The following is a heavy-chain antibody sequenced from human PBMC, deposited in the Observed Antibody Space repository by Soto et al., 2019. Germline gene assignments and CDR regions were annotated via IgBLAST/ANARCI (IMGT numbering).Heavy chain of an antibody. CDR3: ARDVVVVPAAMPISDGWFDP. Sequence: QVQLQESGPGLVKPSQTLSLTCTVSGGSISSGGYYWSWIRQHPGKGLEWIGYIYYSGSTYYNPSLKSRVTISVDTSKNQFSLKLSSVTAADTAVYYCARDVVVVPAAMPISDGWFDPWGQGTLVTVSS. D-gene: IGHD2-2*01. CDR1: GGSISSGGYY. V-gene: IGHV4-31*03. J-gene: IGHJ5*02. CDR2: IYYSGST.